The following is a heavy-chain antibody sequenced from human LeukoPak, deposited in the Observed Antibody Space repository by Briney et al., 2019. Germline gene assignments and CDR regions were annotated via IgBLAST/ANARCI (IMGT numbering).Heavy chain of an antibody. V-gene: IGHV1-18*01. CDR3: ARGGYCSSTSCYPYYYYGMDV. CDR1: GYTFTSYG. D-gene: IGHD2-2*01. CDR2: VSAYNGNT. Sequence: ASVKVSCKASGYTFTSYGISWVRQAPGQGLEWMGWVSAYNGNTNYAQKLQGRVTMTTDTSTSTAYMEPRSLRSDDTAVYYCARGGYCSSTSCYPYYYYGMDVWGQGTTVTVSS. J-gene: IGHJ6*02.